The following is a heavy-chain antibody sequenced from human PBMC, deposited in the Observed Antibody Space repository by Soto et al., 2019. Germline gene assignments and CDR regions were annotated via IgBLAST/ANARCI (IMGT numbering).Heavy chain of an antibody. Sequence: GGSLRLSCAASGFTFSSYWMSWVRQAPGKGLEWVANIKQDGSEKYYVDSVKGRFTISRDNAKNSLYLQMNSLRAEDTAVYYCARSQLERDYYYYGMDVWGQGTTVTVSS. V-gene: IGHV3-7*01. CDR2: IKQDGSEK. CDR1: GFTFSSYW. J-gene: IGHJ6*02. D-gene: IGHD1-1*01. CDR3: ARSQLERDYYYYGMDV.